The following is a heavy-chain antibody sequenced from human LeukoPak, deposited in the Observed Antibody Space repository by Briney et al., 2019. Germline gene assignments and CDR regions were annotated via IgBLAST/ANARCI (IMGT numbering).Heavy chain of an antibody. D-gene: IGHD3-22*01. Sequence: PGGSLRLSCAASGFTFSSYSMNWVRQAPGKGLEWVSSISSSSSYTYYADSVKGRFTISRDNAKNSLYLQMNSLRAEDTAVYYCARDPKTYYYDSSGEAYFDYWGQGTLVTVSS. CDR2: ISSSSSYT. CDR3: ARDPKTYYYDSSGEAYFDY. J-gene: IGHJ4*02. CDR1: GFTFSSYS. V-gene: IGHV3-21*01.